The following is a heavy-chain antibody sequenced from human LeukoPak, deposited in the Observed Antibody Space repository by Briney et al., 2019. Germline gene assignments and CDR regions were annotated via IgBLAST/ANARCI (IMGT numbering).Heavy chain of an antibody. Sequence: GGSLRLSCAASGFTFSSYGFHWVRQAPGKGLEWVAVIWPDGSYKYYADSVKGRFTISRDDSKNTLYLQMNSLRAEDTAVYYCARDFSLQLFDYWGQGTLVTVFS. V-gene: IGHV3-33*01. CDR3: ARDFSLQLFDY. D-gene: IGHD5-24*01. J-gene: IGHJ4*02. CDR2: IWPDGSYK. CDR1: GFTFSSYG.